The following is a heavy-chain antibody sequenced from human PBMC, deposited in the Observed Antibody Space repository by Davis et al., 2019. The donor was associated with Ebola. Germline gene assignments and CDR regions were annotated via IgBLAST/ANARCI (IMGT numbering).Heavy chain of an antibody. CDR2: IYYSGST. CDR1: GGSISSYY. CDR3: ASDYGSGFFDY. J-gene: IGHJ4*02. Sequence: SETLSLTCTVSGGSISSYYWDWIRQPPGKGLEWIGSIYYSGSTYYNPSLGSRVTISVDTSRQHFSLRLNSVTAADTAVYYCASDYGSGFFDYWGQGTLVTVSS. V-gene: IGHV4-39*02. D-gene: IGHD3-10*01.